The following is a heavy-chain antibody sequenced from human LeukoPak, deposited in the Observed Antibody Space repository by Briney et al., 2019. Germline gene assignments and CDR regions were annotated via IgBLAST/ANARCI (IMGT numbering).Heavy chain of an antibody. CDR1: AYSFTNYW. CDR2: TYPDDSDT. V-gene: IGHV5-51*01. Sequence: GESLKISCNGSAYSFTNYWIAWVRQMPGKGLEWMGITYPDDSDTRYSPSFQGQVTISADKSIDTAYLQWSSLKASDTGMYYCARLRPGYVGGPYYFNYWGQGTLVTVSS. CDR3: ARLRPGYVGGPYYFNY. J-gene: IGHJ4*02. D-gene: IGHD2-2*01.